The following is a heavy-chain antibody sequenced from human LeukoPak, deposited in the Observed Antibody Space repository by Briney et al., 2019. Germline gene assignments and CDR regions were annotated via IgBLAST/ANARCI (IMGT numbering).Heavy chain of an antibody. CDR1: GGSISSSSYY. CDR3: AVSYYDFWSGYYPGWFDP. J-gene: IGHJ5*02. V-gene: IGHV4-39*01. CDR2: IYYSGST. Sequence: SETLSLTCTVSGGSISSSSYYWGWIRQPPGKGLEWIGSIYYSGSTYYNPSLKSRVTISVDTSKSQFSLKLSSVTAADTAVYYCAVSYYDFWSGYYPGWFDPWGQGTLVTVSS. D-gene: IGHD3-3*01.